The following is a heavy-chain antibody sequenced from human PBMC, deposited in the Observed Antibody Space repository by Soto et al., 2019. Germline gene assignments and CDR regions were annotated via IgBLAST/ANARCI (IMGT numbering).Heavy chain of an antibody. V-gene: IGHV3-23*01. CDR2: ISGSGGST. CDR3: AKGPVPYSSGHAYFQH. J-gene: IGHJ1*01. D-gene: IGHD6-19*01. CDR1: GFTFSSYA. Sequence: EVQLLESGVGLVQPGGSLRLSCAASGFTFSSYAMSWVRQAPGQGLEWISAISGSGGSTYYADSVKGRFTSSRDNSKNTLYLQMNSMRDEDTAVYYCAKGPVPYSSGHAYFQHWGQGTLVTVSS.